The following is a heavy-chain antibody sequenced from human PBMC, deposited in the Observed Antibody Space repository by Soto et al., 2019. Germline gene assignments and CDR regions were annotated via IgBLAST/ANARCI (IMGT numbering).Heavy chain of an antibody. CDR3: ARRTMVRGVIYYYYYMDV. D-gene: IGHD3-10*01. CDR2: MNPNSGNT. CDR1: GYTFTSYD. V-gene: IGHV1-8*01. J-gene: IGHJ6*03. Sequence: ASVKVSCKASGYTFTSYDINWVRQATGQGLEWMGWMNPNSGNTGYAQKFQGRVTMTRNTSISTAYMELSSLRSEDTAVYYCARRTMVRGVIYYYYYMDVWGKGTTVTVSS.